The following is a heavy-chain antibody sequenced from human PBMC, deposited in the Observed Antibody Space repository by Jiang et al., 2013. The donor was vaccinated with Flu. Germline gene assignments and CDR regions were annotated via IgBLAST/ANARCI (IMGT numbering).Heavy chain of an antibody. CDR1: GGSFNRYY. CDR2: IYYSGGT. D-gene: IGHD3-3*01. Sequence: SGPGLVKPSETLSLTCTVYGGSFNRYYWSWIRQPPGKGLEWIGYIYYSGGTNYNPSLKSRVTISLDTSRNQFSLRLSSVTAADTAMYYCAGLYYDYWSDYYSDPFDIWGQGTVVTVSS. J-gene: IGHJ3*02. CDR3: AGLYYDYWSDYYSDPFDI. V-gene: IGHV4-59*08.